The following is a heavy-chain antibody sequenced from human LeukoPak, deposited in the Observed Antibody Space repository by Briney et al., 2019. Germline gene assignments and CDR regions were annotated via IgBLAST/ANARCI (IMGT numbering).Heavy chain of an antibody. Sequence: MPGESLKISCKGSGYSFASYWIAWVRQMPGKGLEWMGIIYPGDSETRYSPSFQGQVTISADKSINTAYLHWSSLKASDTAVYYCASTFYYGSGSYYPFDYWGQGTLVTVSS. CDR1: GYSFASYW. V-gene: IGHV5-51*01. D-gene: IGHD3-10*01. CDR2: IYPGDSET. CDR3: ASTFYYGSGSYYPFDY. J-gene: IGHJ4*02.